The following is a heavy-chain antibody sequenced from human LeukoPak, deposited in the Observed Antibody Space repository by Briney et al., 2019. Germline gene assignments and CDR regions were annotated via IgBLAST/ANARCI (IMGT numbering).Heavy chain of an antibody. V-gene: IGHV3-23*01. D-gene: IGHD5-18*01. CDR1: RFTFSSYA. Sequence: GGSLGLSCGASRFTFSSYAMSWVRQAPGKGLEWVSVISGSGGSTHYADSVKGRFTISRDNSKNTLYLQMNSLRAEDTAVYYCATTRYNYGYYFDYWGQGTLVTVSS. CDR3: ATTRYNYGYYFDY. CDR2: ISGSGGST. J-gene: IGHJ4*02.